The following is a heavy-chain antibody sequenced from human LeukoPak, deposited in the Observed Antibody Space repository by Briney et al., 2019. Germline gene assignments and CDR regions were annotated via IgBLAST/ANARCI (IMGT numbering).Heavy chain of an antibody. D-gene: IGHD1-26*01. CDR2: INPNRGGT. CDR3: ARRRSGSYFPDY. V-gene: IGHV1-2*02. CDR1: GYTFTGYY. Sequence: ASVKVSCKASGYTFTGYYMHWVRQAPGQGLEWMGWINPNRGGTNYAQKCQGRVTMTRDTSISTAYMALSRLRSDDTAVYYCARRRSGSYFPDYWGQGTLVTVSS. J-gene: IGHJ4*02.